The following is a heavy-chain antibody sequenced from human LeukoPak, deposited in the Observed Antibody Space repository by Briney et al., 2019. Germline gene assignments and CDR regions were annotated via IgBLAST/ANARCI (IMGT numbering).Heavy chain of an antibody. CDR3: AREDYGGATDY. D-gene: IGHD4-23*01. CDR1: GFTFSSYD. Sequence: PGGPLRLSCAASGFTFSSYDMHWVRQATGKGLEWVSAIGTAGDTYYPGSVKGRFTISRENAKNSLYLQMNSLRAGDTAVSYCAREDYGGATDYWGQGTLVTVSS. J-gene: IGHJ4*02. V-gene: IGHV3-13*04. CDR2: IGTAGDT.